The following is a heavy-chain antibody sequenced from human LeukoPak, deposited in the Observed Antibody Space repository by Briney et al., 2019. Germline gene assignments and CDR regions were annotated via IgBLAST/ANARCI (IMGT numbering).Heavy chain of an antibody. V-gene: IGHV3-23*01. J-gene: IGHJ4*02. CDR3: TKMDRIVVAGMVDY. CDR2: ISNSGDST. CDR1: GFTFSSYW. Sequence: GGSLRLSCAASGFTFSSYWMNWVRQAPGKGLEWVSAISNSGDSTYYADSVNGRFTISRDNSKNTLYLQMNSLRAEDTAIYYCTKMDRIVVAGMVDYWGQGTLVTVSS. D-gene: IGHD6-19*01.